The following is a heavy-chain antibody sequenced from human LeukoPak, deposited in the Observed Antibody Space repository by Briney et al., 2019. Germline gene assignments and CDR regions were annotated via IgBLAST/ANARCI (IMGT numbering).Heavy chain of an antibody. CDR2: IYYSGST. V-gene: IGHV4-39*07. CDR1: GGSISSSSYY. D-gene: IGHD4-11*01. J-gene: IGHJ4*02. Sequence: SETLSLTCTVSGGSISSSSYYWGWIRQPPGKGLEWIVRIYYSGSTYYNPSLNTQVTISVGTSKNQFSLKLSSVTAADTAVYYCARAPTPIYTLFDYWGQGTLVTVSS. CDR3: ARAPTPIYTLFDY.